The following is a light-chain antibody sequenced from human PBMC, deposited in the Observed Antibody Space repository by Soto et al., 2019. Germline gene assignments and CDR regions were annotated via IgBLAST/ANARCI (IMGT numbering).Light chain of an antibody. V-gene: IGLV2-8*01. J-gene: IGLJ1*01. CDR1: SSDVGGYNY. CDR3: SSYAGSSTV. Sequence: QSVLTQPPSASGSPGQSVAISCTGTSSDVGGYNYVSWYQQHPGKAPKLMIYEVNKRPSGVPDRFSGSKSGNTASLTVSGLQAEGEADYYCSSYAGSSTVFGTGTKVTLL. CDR2: EVN.